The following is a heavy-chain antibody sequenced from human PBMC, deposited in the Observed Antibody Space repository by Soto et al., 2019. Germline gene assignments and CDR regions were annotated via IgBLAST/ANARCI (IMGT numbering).Heavy chain of an antibody. CDR1: GFTFSSYA. V-gene: IGHV3-23*01. Sequence: EVQLLESGGGLVQPGGSLRLSCAASGFTFSSYAMSWVRQAPGKGLEWVSAISGSGGSTYYADSVKGRFTITRDNSKNTLYLQMNSLRADDTAVYYCAKNPFGARELLGHWGQGTLVTVSS. D-gene: IGHD1-26*01. J-gene: IGHJ4*02. CDR3: AKNPFGARELLGH. CDR2: ISGSGGST.